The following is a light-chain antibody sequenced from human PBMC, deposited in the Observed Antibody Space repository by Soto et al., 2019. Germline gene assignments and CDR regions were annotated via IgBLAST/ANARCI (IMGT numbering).Light chain of an antibody. CDR3: AAWDDRLRGFL. Sequence: QSVLPQPPSASATSGQRDTISCSGSSSNIGSNTVYWYQQLPRTAPKLLIFKNSQRPSGVPVRFSGSKSGTSASLAVSGLRSGDQADYYCAAWDDRLRGFLFGPGTKVTVL. J-gene: IGLJ1*01. CDR2: KNS. CDR1: SSNIGSNT. V-gene: IGLV1-47*01.